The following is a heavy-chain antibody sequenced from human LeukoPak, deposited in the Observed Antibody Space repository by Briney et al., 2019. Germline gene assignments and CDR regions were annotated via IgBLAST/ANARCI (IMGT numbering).Heavy chain of an antibody. CDR3: AREPAAGTY. CDR2: ITSSSSYI. Sequence: GGSLRLSCAASGFTFSSYSMNWVRQAPGKGLEWVSSITSSSSYIYYADSVRGRFTISRDNAKNSLYLQMNSLRAEDTAVYYCAREPAAGTYWGQGTLVTVSS. CDR1: GFTFSSYS. V-gene: IGHV3-21*01. D-gene: IGHD6-13*01. J-gene: IGHJ4*02.